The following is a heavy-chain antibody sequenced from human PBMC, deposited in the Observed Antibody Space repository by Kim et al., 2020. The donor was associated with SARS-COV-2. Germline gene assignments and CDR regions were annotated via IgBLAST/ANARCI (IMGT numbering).Heavy chain of an antibody. Sequence: SETLSLTCTVSGGSISSYYWSWIRQPPGKGLEWIGYIYYSGSTNYNPSLKSRVTISVDTSKNQFSLKLSSVTAADTAVYYCARCLGGDPYYYYGMDVWGQGTTVTVSS. CDR1: GGSISSYY. J-gene: IGHJ6*02. CDR2: IYYSGST. D-gene: IGHD2-21*02. V-gene: IGHV4-59*08. CDR3: ARCLGGDPYYYYGMDV.